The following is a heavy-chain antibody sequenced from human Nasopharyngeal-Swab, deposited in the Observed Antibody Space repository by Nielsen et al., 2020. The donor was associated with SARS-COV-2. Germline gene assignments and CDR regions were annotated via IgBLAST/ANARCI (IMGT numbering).Heavy chain of an antibody. Sequence: ASVKVSCKASGYTFTSYGISWVRQAPGQGLEWIGWISAYNGNTNYAQKLQGRVTMTTDISTSTAYMELRSLRSDDTAVYYCARDSSFTISYGMDVWGQGTTVTVSS. V-gene: IGHV1-18*01. CDR3: ARDSSFTISYGMDV. CDR1: GYTFTSYG. D-gene: IGHD3-3*01. J-gene: IGHJ6*02. CDR2: ISAYNGNT.